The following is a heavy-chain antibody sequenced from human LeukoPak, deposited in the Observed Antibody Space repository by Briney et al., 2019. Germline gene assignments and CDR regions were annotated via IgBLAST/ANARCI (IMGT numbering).Heavy chain of an antibody. CDR2: INQDGSQK. CDR1: GFALARYR. CDR3: AWSESTKTTWSVDH. D-gene: IGHD4-17*01. V-gene: IGHV3-7*01. J-gene: IGHJ4*02. Sequence: PGGSLRVSCVTSGFALARYRMTWVRQAPGKGLQWVANINQDGSQKYYVDSVAGRFTISRDKAQNSVFLQKNSLRVAETAVYNCAWSESTKTTWSVDHWGQGTLVIVSS.